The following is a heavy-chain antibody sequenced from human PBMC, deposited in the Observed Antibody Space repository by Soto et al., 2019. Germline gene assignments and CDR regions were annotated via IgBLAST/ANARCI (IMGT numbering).Heavy chain of an antibody. CDR2: IYWDDDK. CDR3: AHRVLRTVFGLVTTTAIYFDL. J-gene: IGHJ4*02. V-gene: IGHV2-5*02. D-gene: IGHD3-3*01. CDR1: GFSLTTSGVG. Sequence: QITLNESGPTVVRPTETLTLTCRFSGFSLTTSGVGVGWVRQSPGKAPEWLALIYWDDDKRYSESLKSRLTITKDTSKNQVVLPVANLDPTDTATYYCAHRVLRTVFGLVTTTAIYFDLWGQGTPVAVSS.